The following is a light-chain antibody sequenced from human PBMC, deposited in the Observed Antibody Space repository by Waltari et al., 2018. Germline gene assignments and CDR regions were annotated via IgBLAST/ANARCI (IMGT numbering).Light chain of an antibody. Sequence: DIQMTQSPSTLSASVGDRVTITCRASQTINGWLAWYQQKPVKAPELLIHDASTLESGVPPRFSGSGSGTEFTLTISSVQPEDVATYYCQQYLLFWTFGQGTRVEIK. CDR3: QQYLLFWT. J-gene: IGKJ1*01. CDR1: QTINGW. CDR2: DAS. V-gene: IGKV1-5*01.